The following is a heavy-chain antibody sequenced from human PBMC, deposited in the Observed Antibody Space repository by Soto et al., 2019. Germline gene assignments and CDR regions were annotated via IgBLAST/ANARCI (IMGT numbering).Heavy chain of an antibody. CDR1: GFTFSSYW. J-gene: IGHJ3*02. Sequence: GGSLRLSCAASGFTFSSYWMSWVRQAPGKGLEWVANIKPDGGQKWYVDSVKGRFTISRDNAKKSLYLQMNSLRAEDTAVYYCARGDYYDTSGPFSEAFDIWGQGTMVTVSS. D-gene: IGHD3-22*01. V-gene: IGHV3-7*04. CDR3: ARGDYYDTSGPFSEAFDI. CDR2: IKPDGGQK.